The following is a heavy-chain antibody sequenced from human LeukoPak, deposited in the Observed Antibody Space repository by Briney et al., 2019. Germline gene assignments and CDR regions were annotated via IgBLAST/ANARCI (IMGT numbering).Heavy chain of an antibody. CDR1: GGTSNSHA. V-gene: IGHV1-69*04. CDR3: ATTNDGGGYQWGDFFDF. D-gene: IGHD3-22*01. Sequence: ASAKVSCKASGGTSNSHAISWVRQAPGQGLEWMGRIIPNLGTTNRAQNFQDRVTLTADKSTNTAYMELTSLTSDDTAVYYCATTNDGGGYQWGDFFDFWSQGTLVTVSS. J-gene: IGHJ4*02. CDR2: IIPNLGTT.